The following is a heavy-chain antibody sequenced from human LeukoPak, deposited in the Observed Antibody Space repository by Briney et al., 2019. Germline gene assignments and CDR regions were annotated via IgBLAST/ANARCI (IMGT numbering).Heavy chain of an antibody. V-gene: IGHV4-59*12. CDR1: GGSISSYY. D-gene: IGHD1-26*01. CDR3: ARETGIVGAIDY. Sequence: PSETLSLTCTVSGGSISSYYWSWIRQPPGKGLEWIGSIYYDQNTYYNPSLKSRVTTSVDTSKNQFSLKLSSVTAADTAVYYCARETGIVGAIDYWGQGTLVTVSS. J-gene: IGHJ4*02. CDR2: IYYDQNT.